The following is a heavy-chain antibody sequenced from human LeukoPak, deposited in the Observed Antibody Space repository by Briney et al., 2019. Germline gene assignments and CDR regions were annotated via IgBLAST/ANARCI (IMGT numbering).Heavy chain of an antibody. CDR3: AREVCSSTSCLNFDY. Sequence: SETLSLTCTVSGGSISSYYWSWIRQPAGKGLEWIGRIYTSGSTNYNPSLKSRVTMSVDTSKNQFSLKLSSVTAADTAVYYCAREVCSSTSCLNFDYWGQGTLVTVSS. V-gene: IGHV4-4*07. CDR2: IYTSGST. CDR1: GGSISSYY. D-gene: IGHD2-2*01. J-gene: IGHJ4*02.